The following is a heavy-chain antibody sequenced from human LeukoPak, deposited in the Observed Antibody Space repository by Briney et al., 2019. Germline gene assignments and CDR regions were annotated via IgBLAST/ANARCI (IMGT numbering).Heavy chain of an antibody. D-gene: IGHD4-11*01. CDR1: GGSISSSSYY. CDR3: AKGPHDYSNWLGDY. V-gene: IGHV4-39*07. J-gene: IGHJ4*02. Sequence: PSETLSLTGTVSGGSISSSSYYWGWIRQPPGKGLEWIGSIYYSGSTYYHPSLKSRVTISVATSKNQFSLKLSSVTAADTAVYYCAKGPHDYSNWLGDYWGQGTLVTVSS. CDR2: IYYSGST.